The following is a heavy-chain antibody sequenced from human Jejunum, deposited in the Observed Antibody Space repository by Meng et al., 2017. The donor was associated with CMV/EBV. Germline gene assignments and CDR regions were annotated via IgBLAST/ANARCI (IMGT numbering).Heavy chain of an antibody. J-gene: IGHJ4*02. CDR2: VSHDGVTK. D-gene: IGHD2/OR15-2a*01. V-gene: IGHV3-30-3*01. CDR3: AAEYRLLNTPYFEY. CDR1: GFTFNKYE. Sequence: SGFTFNKYEIHWVRRAPGKGLEWVALVSHDGVTKQYADSVQGRLTISRDNSQNTVVLQMDSLRGEDTAVYYCAAEYRLLNTPYFEYWGQGTVVTVSS.